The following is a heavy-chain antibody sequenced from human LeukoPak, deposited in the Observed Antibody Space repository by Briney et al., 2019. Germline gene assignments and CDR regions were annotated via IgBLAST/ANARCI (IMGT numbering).Heavy chain of an antibody. J-gene: IGHJ6*03. Sequence: PGGSLRLSCAASGFTFSSYAMHWVRQAPGKGLEWVAVISYDGSNKYYADSVKGRFTTSRDNSKNTLYLQMNSLRAEDTAVYYCAGDSSSGYYMDVWGKGTTVTVSS. V-gene: IGHV3-30-3*01. CDR2: ISYDGSNK. CDR3: AGDSSSGYYMDV. CDR1: GFTFSSYA. D-gene: IGHD6-6*01.